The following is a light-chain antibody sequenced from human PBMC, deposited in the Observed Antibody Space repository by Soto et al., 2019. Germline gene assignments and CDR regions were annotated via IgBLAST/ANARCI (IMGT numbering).Light chain of an antibody. CDR1: QGISNY. V-gene: IGKV1-27*01. Sequence: DVQMTQSPSSLSVSVGDRVTITCRASQGISNYLAWYQQKPGKGPKLLIYGTSTLESGVPSRFSGSGSGTDFTLIISSLQPEDVATYYCQKYDSAPYTFGQGTKMEIK. J-gene: IGKJ2*01. CDR3: QKYDSAPYT. CDR2: GTS.